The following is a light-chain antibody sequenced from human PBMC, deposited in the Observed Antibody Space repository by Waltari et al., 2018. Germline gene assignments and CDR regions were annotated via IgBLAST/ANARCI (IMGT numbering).Light chain of an antibody. CDR3: AAWDDSLNVV. V-gene: IGLV1-44*01. Sequence: QSVLTQPPSASGTPGQRVTISCSGSSSNIGSNTVNCYQQLPGTAPKLPTFSNNQRPSGVPARFSGSKSGTSASLAISGLQSEDEADDYCAAWDDSLNVVFGGGTKLTVL. J-gene: IGLJ2*01. CDR2: SNN. CDR1: SSNIGSNT.